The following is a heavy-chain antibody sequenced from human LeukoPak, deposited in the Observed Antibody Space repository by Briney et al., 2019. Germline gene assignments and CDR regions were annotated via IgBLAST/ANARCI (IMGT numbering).Heavy chain of an antibody. CDR2: IIPTTGLA. CDR1: GGTFTNLA. D-gene: IGHD5-24*01. CDR3: ARAPPRLDGYILYY. V-gene: IGHV1-69*04. Sequence: SVKVSCKASGGTFTNLAISWVRQAPGQGLKWMGRIIPTTGLASYAQKFQGRVTITADKSTSTAYVELSSLRSEDTAVYYCARAPPRLDGYILYYWGQGTLVTVSS. J-gene: IGHJ4*02.